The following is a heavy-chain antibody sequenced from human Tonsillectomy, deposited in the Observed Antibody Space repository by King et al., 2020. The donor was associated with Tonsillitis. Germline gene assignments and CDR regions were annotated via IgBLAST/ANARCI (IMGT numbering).Heavy chain of an antibody. V-gene: IGHV5-51*01. J-gene: IGHJ5*01. CDR3: ARRTRRNFYDSGGYYYDS. CDR2: IYPGDSDT. Sequence: VQLVESGAEVKKPGESLKISCKGSGYSFTGYWVGWVRQMPGKGLEWMGIIYPGDSDTRYSPSFQGQVTISADKSISTAYLQWSSLKASDTAMYFCARRTRRNFYDSGGYYYDSWGQGTLVTVSS. D-gene: IGHD3-22*01. CDR1: GYSFTGYW.